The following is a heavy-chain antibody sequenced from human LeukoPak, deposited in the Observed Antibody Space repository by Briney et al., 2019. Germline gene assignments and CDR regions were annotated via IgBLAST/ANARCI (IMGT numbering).Heavy chain of an antibody. CDR3: ARGDVGYSYGYDAFDI. D-gene: IGHD5-18*01. V-gene: IGHV1-8*03. J-gene: IGHJ3*02. CDR2: MNPNSGNT. Sequence: GASVKVSCKASGYTFTSYDINWVRQATGQGLEWMGWMNPNSGNTGYAQKFQGRVAITRNTSISTAYMELSSLRSEDTAVYYCARGDVGYSYGYDAFDIWGQGTMVTVSS. CDR1: GYTFTSYD.